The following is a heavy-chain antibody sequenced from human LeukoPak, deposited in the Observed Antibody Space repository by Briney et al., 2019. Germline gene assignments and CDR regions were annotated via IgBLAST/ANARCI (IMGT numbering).Heavy chain of an antibody. CDR2: ISGSGGST. CDR1: GFTFSTYS. J-gene: IGHJ4*02. V-gene: IGHV3-21*01. Sequence: PGGSLRLSCAASGFTFSTYSMNWVRQAPGKGLKWVSAISGSGGSTYYADSVKGRFTISRDNAKNSLYLQMNSLRAEDTAVYYCARDHATYYYDSSGYYDYWGQGTLVTVSS. D-gene: IGHD3-22*01. CDR3: ARDHATYYYDSSGYYDY.